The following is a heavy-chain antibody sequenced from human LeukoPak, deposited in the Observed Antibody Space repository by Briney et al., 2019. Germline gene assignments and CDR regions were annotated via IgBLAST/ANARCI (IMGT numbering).Heavy chain of an antibody. V-gene: IGHV4-59*01. CDR1: GASISSYY. J-gene: IGHJ6*02. Sequence: SETLSLTCTVSGASISSYYWSWIRQPPGKGLEWIVYIHHSGGANYNPSLKSRVTISVDTSKNQFSLKLSSVTAADTAVYYCARAGAPYGSGNYYNSDVWGQGTTVTVSS. CDR2: IHHSGGA. D-gene: IGHD3-10*01. CDR3: ARAGAPYGSGNYYNSDV.